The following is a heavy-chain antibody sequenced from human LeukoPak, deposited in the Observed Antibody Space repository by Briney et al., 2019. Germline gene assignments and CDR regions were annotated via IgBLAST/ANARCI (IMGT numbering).Heavy chain of an antibody. Sequence: GGSLRLSCAASGFTFSSYGMTWVRQAPGKGLEWVSYISSSSSTIYYADSVKGRFTISRDNAKNSLYLQLNSLRAEDTAVYYCARDRSVWWFDPWGQGTLVTVSS. CDR3: ARDRSVWWFDP. CDR1: GFTFSSYG. J-gene: IGHJ5*02. D-gene: IGHD2-8*01. V-gene: IGHV3-48*01. CDR2: ISSSSSTI.